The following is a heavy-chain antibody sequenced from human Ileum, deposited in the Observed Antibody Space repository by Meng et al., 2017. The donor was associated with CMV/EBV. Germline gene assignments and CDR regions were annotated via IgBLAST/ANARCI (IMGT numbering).Heavy chain of an antibody. CDR2: IYYSGST. Sequence: SETLSLTCTVSGGSISSSSYYWGWIRQPPGKGLEWIGSIYYSGSTYYNPSLKSRVTISVDTFKNQFSLKLSSVTAADTAVYYCARDSVWWSNTIFGVVTQRYFDYWGQGTLVTVSS. CDR1: GGSISSSSYY. CDR3: ARDSVWWSNTIFGVVTQRYFDY. J-gene: IGHJ4*02. V-gene: IGHV4-39*07. D-gene: IGHD3-3*01.